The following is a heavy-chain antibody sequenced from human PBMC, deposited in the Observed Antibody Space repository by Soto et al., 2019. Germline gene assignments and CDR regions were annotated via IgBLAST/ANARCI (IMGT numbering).Heavy chain of an antibody. CDR1: GGSLSGYY. V-gene: IGHV4-34*01. J-gene: IGHJ4*02. CDR2: FNHSGDT. CDR3: ARHHVRGRTIAGAAEF. Sequence: SETLSLTCAVYGGSLSGYYWSWIRQPPGKALEWIGEFNHSGDTNYNPSLKSRVTISVDTSKNQLFLNLGSVTAADTAMYYCARHHVRGRTIAGAAEFWGQGTLVTVSS. D-gene: IGHD1-26*01.